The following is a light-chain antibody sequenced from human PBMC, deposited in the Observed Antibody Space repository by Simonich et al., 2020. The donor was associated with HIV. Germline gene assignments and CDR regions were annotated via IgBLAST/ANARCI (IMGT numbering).Light chain of an antibody. V-gene: IGLV2-14*02. CDR2: EGS. Sequence: QSALTQPASVAGALGQSITISCTGTSSDVGSYNLVSWYQQDPGKAPKLMIYEGSKRPSGVSNRFSGSKSGNTASLTVSGLQAEDESDYYCSSYAGSNNWVFGGGTKVTVL. CDR3: SSYAGSNNWV. J-gene: IGLJ3*02. CDR1: SSDVGSYNL.